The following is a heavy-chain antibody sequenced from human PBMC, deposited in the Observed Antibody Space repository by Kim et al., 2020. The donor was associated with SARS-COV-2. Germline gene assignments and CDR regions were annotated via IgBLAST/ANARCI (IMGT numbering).Heavy chain of an antibody. J-gene: IGHJ4*02. D-gene: IGHD7-27*01. V-gene: IGHV1-2*05. CDR1: GYTFTCYY. Sequence: ASVKVSCKASGYTFTCYYMHWVRQAPGQGLEWMGRINPNSGGTNYAQKFQGRDTLTRDTSISKAYMELSRLRSDDTGVYYCARMGTSLEDYWGQGTLVTVSS. CDR3: ARMGTSLEDY. CDR2: INPNSGGT.